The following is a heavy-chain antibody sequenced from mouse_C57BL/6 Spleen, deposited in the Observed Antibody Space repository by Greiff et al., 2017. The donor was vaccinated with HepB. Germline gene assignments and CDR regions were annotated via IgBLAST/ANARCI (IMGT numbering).Heavy chain of an antibody. Sequence: QVQLQQPGAELVRPGSSVKLSCKASGYTFTSYWMHWVKQRPIQGLEWIGNIDPSDSDTPYNQKFKAKATLTVDKSSSTASMQLSSLPAEDSAVYYCARDSSGYAFAYWGQGTLVTVSA. CDR1: GYTFTSYW. CDR2: IDPSDSDT. D-gene: IGHD3-2*02. CDR3: ARDSSGYAFAY. J-gene: IGHJ3*01. V-gene: IGHV1-52*01.